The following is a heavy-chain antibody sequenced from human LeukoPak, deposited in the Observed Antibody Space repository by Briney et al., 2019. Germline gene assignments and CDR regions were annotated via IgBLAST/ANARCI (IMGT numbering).Heavy chain of an antibody. D-gene: IGHD3-3*01. V-gene: IGHV5-51*01. CDR2: IYPGDSDT. CDR1: GSIFTDYW. J-gene: IGHJ4*02. CDR3: ARASGDFWSGYTFDY. Sequence: GESLQISCKGSGSIFTDYWIGWVRQLPGKGLEWMGIIYPGDSDTRYSPSFRGQVTISADKSISTAYLQWRSLKASDTAMYYCARASGDFWSGYTFDYWGQGTLVTVSS.